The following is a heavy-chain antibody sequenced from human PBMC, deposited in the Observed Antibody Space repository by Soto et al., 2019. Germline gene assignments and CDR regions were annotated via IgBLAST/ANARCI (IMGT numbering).Heavy chain of an antibody. CDR1: GFTFNSFA. CDR3: AKDPGYCRVTTCPNYYYYGMDV. J-gene: IGHJ6*02. CDR2: ISGSGGNT. V-gene: IGHV3-23*01. D-gene: IGHD2-15*01. Sequence: PGDSLRLSCAASGFTFNSFAMSWVRQAPGKGLEWVSSISGSGGNTYYADSVTGRFTISRDNSKNTLYLRINSLRAEDTAVYYCAKDPGYCRVTTCPNYYYYGMDVWGQGTTVTVSS.